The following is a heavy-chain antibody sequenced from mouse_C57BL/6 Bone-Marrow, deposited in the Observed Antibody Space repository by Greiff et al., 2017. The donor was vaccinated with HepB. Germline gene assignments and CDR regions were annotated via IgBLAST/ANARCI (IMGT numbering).Heavy chain of an antibody. CDR3: TRDDYSNDWYFDV. D-gene: IGHD2-5*01. J-gene: IGHJ1*03. CDR2: ISSGGDYI. V-gene: IGHV5-9-1*02. CDR1: GFTFSSYA. Sequence: EVQVVESGEGLVKPGGSLKLSCAASGFTFSSYAMSWVRQTPEKRLEWVAYISSGGDYIYYADTVKGRFTISRDNARNTLYLQMSSLKSEDTAMYYCTRDDYSNDWYFDVWGTGTTVTVSS.